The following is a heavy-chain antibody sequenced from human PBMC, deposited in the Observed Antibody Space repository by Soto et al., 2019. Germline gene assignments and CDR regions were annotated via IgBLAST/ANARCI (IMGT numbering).Heavy chain of an antibody. Sequence: PGGSLRLSCAVSGFTFSSYAMTWVRQAPGKGLEWVSGISGSGHSTYHADSVKGRFTISRDNSNNTLYLQMNSLRAEDTAVYYCARDGHSGSYYGVARPLDYWGQGTLVTVSS. CDR3: ARDGHSGSYYGVARPLDY. J-gene: IGHJ4*02. D-gene: IGHD1-26*01. V-gene: IGHV3-23*01. CDR1: GFTFSSYA. CDR2: ISGSGHST.